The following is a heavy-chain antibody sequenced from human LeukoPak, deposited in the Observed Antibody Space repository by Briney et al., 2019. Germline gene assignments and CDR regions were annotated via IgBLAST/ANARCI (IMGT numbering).Heavy chain of an antibody. V-gene: IGHV3-33*06. Sequence: GGSLRLSCAASGFTFSSFGMHWVRQAPGKGLEWVAVKWSDGSNQYYADSVRGRFTISRDNSKNTLFLQMNSLRTEDTAVYYCAKSPADGFKTDYWYFDLWSRGTLVTVSS. J-gene: IGHJ2*01. CDR1: GFTFSSFG. D-gene: IGHD5-24*01. CDR3: AKSPADGFKTDYWYFDL. CDR2: KWSDGSNQ.